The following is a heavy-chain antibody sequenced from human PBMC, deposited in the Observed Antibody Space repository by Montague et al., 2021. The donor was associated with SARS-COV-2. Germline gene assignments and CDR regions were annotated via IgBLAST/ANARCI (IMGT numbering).Heavy chain of an antibody. Sequence: SLRLSCAASGFTFSNYAMRWVRLAPGKGLEWVSFISDSGGITYYADSVKGRFTISRDNSKNTLYLQMNSLRAEDTAVYYCAKKVVGPTNNWFDPGGQGTLVTVSS. V-gene: IGHV3-23*01. J-gene: IGHJ5*02. CDR1: GFTFSNYA. CDR3: AKKVVGPTNNWFDP. D-gene: IGHD1-14*01. CDR2: ISDSGGIT.